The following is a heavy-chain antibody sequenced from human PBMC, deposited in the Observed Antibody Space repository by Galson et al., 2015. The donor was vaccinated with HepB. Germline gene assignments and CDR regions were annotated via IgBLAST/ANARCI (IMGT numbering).Heavy chain of an antibody. J-gene: IGHJ4*02. D-gene: IGHD2-8*02. CDR2: ISGSGGST. CDR1: GITFSCYA. Sequence: SLRLSCAASGITFSCYAMSWVRPAPGKGLEWVSAISGSGGSTYYADSVKGRFTISRDNSTNTLYLKMNSLRAEDTAVYYRARGGVLVRDWGQGTLVTVSS. CDR3: ARGGVLVRD. V-gene: IGHV3-23*01.